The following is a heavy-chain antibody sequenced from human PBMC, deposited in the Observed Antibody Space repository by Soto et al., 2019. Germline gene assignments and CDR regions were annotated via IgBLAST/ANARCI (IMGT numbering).Heavy chain of an antibody. CDR1: GFTFSSYG. J-gene: IGHJ4*02. Sequence: QVQMVESGGGVVQPGRSLRLSCAASGFTFSSYGMHWVRQAPGKGLEWVTLISYDGSNKYYADSVKGRFTISRDNSKNTLYLQLNSLRTEDTAVYYCAKDFCNRVQSGGRCYSSDYLGQGTLVTVSS. CDR2: ISYDGSNK. V-gene: IGHV3-30*18. D-gene: IGHD2-15*01. CDR3: AKDFCNRVQSGGRCYSSDY.